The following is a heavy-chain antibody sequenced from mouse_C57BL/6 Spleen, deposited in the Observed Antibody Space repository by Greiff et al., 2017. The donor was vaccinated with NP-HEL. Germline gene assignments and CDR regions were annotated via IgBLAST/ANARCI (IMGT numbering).Heavy chain of an antibody. V-gene: IGHV1-18*01. CDR2: INPNNGGT. CDR1: GYTFTDYN. Sequence: VQLKESGPELVKPGASVKIPCKASGYTFTDYNMDWVKQSHGKSLEWIGDINPNNGGTIYNQKFKGKATLTVDKSSSTAYMELRSLTSEDTAVYYCARSGGSSGYVDYWGQGTTLTVSS. D-gene: IGHD3-2*02. CDR3: ARSGGSSGYVDY. J-gene: IGHJ2*01.